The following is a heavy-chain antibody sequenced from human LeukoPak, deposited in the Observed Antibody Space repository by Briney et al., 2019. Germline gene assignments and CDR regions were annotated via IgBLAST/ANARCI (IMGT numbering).Heavy chain of an antibody. Sequence: PVKVSCKAFRGTFRTYAIRWVRQAPRHGLECVGGIILILGPTNSAQMCKGGVTITAEECTRTAYMEMSSLGSEETAVYYCARVRESSGYSDGYFELWGRGNPVTVSS. CDR3: ARVRESSGYSDGYFEL. CDR1: RGTFRTYA. J-gene: IGHJ2*01. V-gene: IGHV1-69*13. D-gene: IGHD3-22*01. CDR2: IILILGPT.